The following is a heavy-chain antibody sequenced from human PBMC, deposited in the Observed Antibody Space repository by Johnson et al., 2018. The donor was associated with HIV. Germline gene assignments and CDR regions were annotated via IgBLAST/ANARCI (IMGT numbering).Heavy chain of an antibody. CDR2: ISWNSGSI. Sequence: LVESGGGLVQPGRSLRLSCAASGFTFDDYAMHWVRQAPGKGLEWVSGISWNSGSIGYADSVKGRFTISRDNAKNSLYLQMNSLRTEDTAVYYCSNLGDYSGNNGFDIWGQGTMVTVSS. V-gene: IGHV3-9*01. D-gene: IGHD4-23*01. CDR3: SNLGDYSGNNGFDI. J-gene: IGHJ3*02. CDR1: GFTFDDYA.